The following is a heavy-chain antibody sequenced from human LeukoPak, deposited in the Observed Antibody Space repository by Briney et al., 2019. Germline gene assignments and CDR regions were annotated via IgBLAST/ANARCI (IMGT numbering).Heavy chain of an antibody. V-gene: IGHV1-69*05. CDR1: GGTLSRYG. Sequence: SVKVSCKASGGTLSRYGINWVRQAPGQGLESMGRSIPTFGSTNYAQNFQGRVTITTDESTTTAYMEVTSLTSEDTAVYYCAGETFAPSGVKYFHLWGQGTLVTVSS. J-gene: IGHJ1*01. D-gene: IGHD2/OR15-2a*01. CDR3: AGETFAPSGVKYFHL. CDR2: SIPTFGST.